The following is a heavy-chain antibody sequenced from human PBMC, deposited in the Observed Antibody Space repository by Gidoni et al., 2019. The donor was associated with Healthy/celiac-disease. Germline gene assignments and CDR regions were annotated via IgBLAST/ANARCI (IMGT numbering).Heavy chain of an antibody. D-gene: IGHD2-2*02. J-gene: IGHJ4*02. V-gene: IGHV2-70*04. CDR1: GFSLSTSGMR. Sequence: QVTLKESGPALVKPTQTLTLTCTFSGFSLSTSGMRVSWIRQPPGKALEWLARSDWDDDKFYSTSLKTRLTISKDTSKNQVVLTMTNMDPVDTATYYCARMGYCSSTSCYTWDFDYWGQGTLVTVSS. CDR2: SDWDDDK. CDR3: ARMGYCSSTSCYTWDFDY.